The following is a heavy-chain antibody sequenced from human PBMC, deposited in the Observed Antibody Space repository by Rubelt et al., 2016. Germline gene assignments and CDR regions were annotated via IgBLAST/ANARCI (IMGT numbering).Heavy chain of an antibody. CDR2: IYHSGST. V-gene: IGHV4-39*07. Sequence: QLQLQESGPGLVKPSETLSLTCTVSGDSISSSSHYWGWIRQPPGKGLEWIGSIYHSGSTYFNPSLKGRVTISVDTSKNQFSLKLSSVTAADTAVYYCARDEDGMDVWGQGTTVTVSS. CDR1: GDSISSSSHY. J-gene: IGHJ6*02. CDR3: ARDEDGMDV.